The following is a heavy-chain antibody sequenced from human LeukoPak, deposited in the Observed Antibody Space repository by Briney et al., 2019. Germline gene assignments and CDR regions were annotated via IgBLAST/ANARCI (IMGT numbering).Heavy chain of an antibody. J-gene: IGHJ6*02. CDR1: GFTFSSYG. V-gene: IGHV3-30*18. D-gene: IGHD6-13*01. CDR3: AKDRFGIAAAGISGGSGLYYYYGMDV. Sequence: GGSLRLSCAASGFTFSSYGMHWVRQAPGKGLEWVTVISYDGSHKYYADSVKGRFTISRDKSKNTLYLQMNSLRAEDTAVYYCAKDRFGIAAAGISGGSGLYYYYGMDVWGQGTTVTVSS. CDR2: ISYDGSHK.